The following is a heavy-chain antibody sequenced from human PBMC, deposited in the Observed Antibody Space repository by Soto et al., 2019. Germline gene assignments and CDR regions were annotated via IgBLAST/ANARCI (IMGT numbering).Heavy chain of an antibody. J-gene: IGHJ6*01. CDR2: ISYDGSNK. V-gene: IGHV3-30*03. CDR1: GFTFSSYG. D-gene: IGHD3-3*01. Sequence: QVQLVESGGGVVQPGRSLRLSCAASGFTFSSYGMHWVRQAPGKGLEWVAVISYDGSNKYYADSVKGRFTISRDNSKNTLYLQMNSLRAEDTAVYYCAALYDFWSGPQTRYDDYGMDVW. CDR3: AALYDFWSGPQTRYDDYGMDV.